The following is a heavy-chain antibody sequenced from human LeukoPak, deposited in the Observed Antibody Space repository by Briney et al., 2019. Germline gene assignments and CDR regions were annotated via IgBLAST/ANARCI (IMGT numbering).Heavy chain of an antibody. Sequence: GGSLRLSCAASGFTFSDYYMSWIRQAPGKGLEWVSYISSSGSTIYYADSVKGRFTISRDNAKSSLYLQMNSLKASDTAMYYCARRQGYSSRNFDYWGQGTLVTVSS. D-gene: IGHD6-13*01. CDR3: ARRQGYSSRNFDY. CDR1: GFTFSDYY. V-gene: IGHV3-11*01. CDR2: ISSSGSTI. J-gene: IGHJ4*02.